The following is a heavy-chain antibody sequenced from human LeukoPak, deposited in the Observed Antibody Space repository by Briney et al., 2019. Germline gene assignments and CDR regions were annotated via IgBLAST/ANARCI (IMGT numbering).Heavy chain of an antibody. J-gene: IGHJ3*02. CDR3: ARWEDTGAFDI. CDR2: MNPNSGNT. D-gene: IGHD1-26*01. Sequence: ASVKVSCKASGYTFTSYDINWVRQATGQGLEWMGWMNPNSGNTGYAQKFKGRVTITRNTSISTAYMELSSLRSEDTVVYYCARWEDTGAFDIWGQGTMVTVSS. CDR1: GYTFTSYD. V-gene: IGHV1-8*03.